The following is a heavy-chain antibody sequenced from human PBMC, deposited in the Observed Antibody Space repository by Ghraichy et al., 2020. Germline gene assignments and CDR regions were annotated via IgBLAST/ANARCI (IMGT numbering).Heavy chain of an antibody. J-gene: IGHJ4*01. CDR1: GGSISSGDYY. CDR3: ARAAGTEEFGELLSH. CDR2: IYYSGST. V-gene: IGHV4-30-4*01. D-gene: IGHD3-10*01. Sequence: SETLSLTCTVSGGSISSGDYYWSWIRQPPGKGLEWIGYIYYSGSTYYNPSLKSRVTISVDTSKNQFSLKLSSVTAADTAVYYCARAAGTEEFGELLSHWGQGTLVTVSS.